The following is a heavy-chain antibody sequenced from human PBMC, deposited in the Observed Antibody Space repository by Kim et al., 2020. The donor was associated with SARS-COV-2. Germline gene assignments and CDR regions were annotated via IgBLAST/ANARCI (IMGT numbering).Heavy chain of an antibody. CDR3: ARRADGCSHNSCPYWYFDR. J-gene: IGHJ2*01. CDR1: GYSFRSYW. Sequence: GESLKISCKGSGYSFRSYWIGWVRQMPGEGLECMGIIYPGDFDTRYSPSFQGQVTISADESISTAYLQWSSLKASDTAMYYCARRADGCSHNSCPYWYFDRWGRGTLVTVSS. D-gene: IGHD2-2*01. CDR2: IYPGDFDT. V-gene: IGHV5-51*01.